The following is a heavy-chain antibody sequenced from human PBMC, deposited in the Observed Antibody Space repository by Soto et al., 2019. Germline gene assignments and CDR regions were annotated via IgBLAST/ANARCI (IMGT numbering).Heavy chain of an antibody. J-gene: IGHJ5*02. V-gene: IGHV5-51*01. Sequence: GESLKISCKGSGYSFTSYWIGWVRQMPGKGLEWMGIIYPGDSDTRYSPSFQGQVTISADKSISTAYLQWSSLKASDPAMYYCARGEGDCSGGSCYSWFDPWGQGTLVTVSS. CDR3: ARGEGDCSGGSCYSWFDP. CDR1: GYSFTSYW. D-gene: IGHD2-15*01. CDR2: IYPGDSDT.